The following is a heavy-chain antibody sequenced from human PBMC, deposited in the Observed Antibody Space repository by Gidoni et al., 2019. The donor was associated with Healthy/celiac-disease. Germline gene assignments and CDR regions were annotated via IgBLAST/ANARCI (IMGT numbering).Heavy chain of an antibody. D-gene: IGHD5-12*01. V-gene: IGHV5-51*03. J-gene: IGHJ4*02. CDR3: AREVATIKEGTGYYFDY. CDR2: IYPGDSDT. Sequence: EVQLVQSGAEVKKPGESLKISCKGSGYSFTSYWIGWVRQMTGKGLEWMGIIYPGDSDTRYSPSFQGQVTISADKSISTAYLQWSSLKASDTAMYYCAREVATIKEGTGYYFDYWGQGTLVTVSS. CDR1: GYSFTSYW.